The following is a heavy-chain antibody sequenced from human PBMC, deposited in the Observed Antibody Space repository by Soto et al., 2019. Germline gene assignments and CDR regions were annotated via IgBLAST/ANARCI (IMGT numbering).Heavy chain of an antibody. CDR2: INHSGST. CDR3: ASPTAGSLRLFDY. J-gene: IGHJ4*02. D-gene: IGHD2-15*01. Sequence: SETLSLTCAVYGGSFSGYYWSWIRQPPGKGLEWIGEINHSGSTNYNPSLKSRVTISVDTSKNQFSLKLSSVTAADTAVYYCASPTAGSLRLFDYWGQGTLVTSPQ. V-gene: IGHV4-34*01. CDR1: GGSFSGYY.